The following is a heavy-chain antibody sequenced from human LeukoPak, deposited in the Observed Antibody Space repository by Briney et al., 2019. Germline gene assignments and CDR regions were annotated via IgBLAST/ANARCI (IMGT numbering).Heavy chain of an antibody. CDR3: ARRLGYNYGYPFDS. CDR1: GFIFSDYY. V-gene: IGHV3-11*03. CDR2: ISSSSSYT. Sequence: KPGGSLRLACAASGFIFSDYYMTWIRQAPGKGLEWVSYISSSSSYTNYANSVKGRFNISRDNAEKLLYLQMNSLRAEDTAVYYCARRLGYNYGYPFDSWGQGTLVTVSS. D-gene: IGHD5-18*01. J-gene: IGHJ5*01.